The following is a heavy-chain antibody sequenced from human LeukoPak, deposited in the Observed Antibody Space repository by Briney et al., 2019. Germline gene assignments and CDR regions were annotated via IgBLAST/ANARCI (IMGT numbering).Heavy chain of an antibody. J-gene: IGHJ5*02. CDR1: GGSLSSYY. CDR2: IYYSGST. D-gene: IGHD2-21*01. Sequence: SETLSLTCTVSGGSLSSYYWSWIRQPPGKGLEWIGYIYYSGSTNYNPSLKSRVTISVDTSKNQFSLKLSSVTAADTAVYYCARMSSHIVVVTWGQGTLVTVSS. CDR3: ARMSSHIVVVT. V-gene: IGHV4-59*08.